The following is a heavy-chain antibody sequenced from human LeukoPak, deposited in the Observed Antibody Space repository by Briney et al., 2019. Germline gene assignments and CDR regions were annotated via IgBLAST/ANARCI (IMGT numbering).Heavy chain of an antibody. D-gene: IGHD3-22*01. V-gene: IGHV4-39*01. CDR3: ARQKILDDNYDSSGYYVDQ. CDR2: IYYRGRT. CDR1: NASIISSSYY. Sequence: PSETLSLTCSVSNASIISSSYYWGWIRQPPGKGLEWIGSIYYRGRTYYNPSLKIRVTISADTSKNQFSLNLNSVTASDTAIYYCARQKILDDNYDSSGYYVDQWGQGSLVTVSS. J-gene: IGHJ4*02.